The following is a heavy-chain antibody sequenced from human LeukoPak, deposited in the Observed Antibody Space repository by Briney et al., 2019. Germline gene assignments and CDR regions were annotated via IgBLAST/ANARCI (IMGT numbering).Heavy chain of an antibody. V-gene: IGHV3-48*03. Sequence: PGGSLRLSCAPSGFTPSSYETNWVRHAPEKGLELVSYSSSSGTTIYYADAVKGRFTISRDNAKNSVYLQMNSLRAEDTAVYYCAREVGPLDYWGQGTLDTVSS. CDR3: AREVGPLDY. CDR2: SSSSGTTI. CDR1: GFTPSSYE. D-gene: IGHD2-15*01. J-gene: IGHJ4*02.